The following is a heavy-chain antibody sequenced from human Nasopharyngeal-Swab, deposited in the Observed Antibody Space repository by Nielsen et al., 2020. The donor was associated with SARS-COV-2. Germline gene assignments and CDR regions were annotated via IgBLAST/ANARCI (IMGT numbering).Heavy chain of an antibody. V-gene: IGHV3-23*01. D-gene: IGHD2-21*01. Sequence: GGSLRLSCAASGFTFSSYVISWVRQASGKGPEWVSGISGSGVSSNYADSVKGRFTISRDNSKNTVYLQMNRLRVEDTAVYYCAKAPYLRGLDVWGQGTTVTVSS. J-gene: IGHJ6*02. CDR3: AKAPYLRGLDV. CDR2: ISGSGVSS. CDR1: GFTFSSYV.